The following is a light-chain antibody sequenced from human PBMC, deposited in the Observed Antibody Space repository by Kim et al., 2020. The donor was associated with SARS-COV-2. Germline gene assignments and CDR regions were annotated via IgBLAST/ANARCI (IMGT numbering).Light chain of an antibody. CDR2: DVS. J-gene: IGLJ3*02. CDR1: SRDVGGYHY. CDR3: SSYTATSDLV. V-gene: IGLV2-14*04. Sequence: GQSITISCTGTSRDVGGYHYVSWYQKYPGEAPKLIIYDVSYRPSGVSNRFSGSKSGDTASLAISGLRTEDEGEYYCSSYTATSDLVFGGGTKVTVL.